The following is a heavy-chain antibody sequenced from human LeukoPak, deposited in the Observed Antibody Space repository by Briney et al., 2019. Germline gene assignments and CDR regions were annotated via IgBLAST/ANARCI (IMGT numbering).Heavy chain of an antibody. D-gene: IGHD6-6*01. Sequence: GGSLRLSCAASGFTLSNYWMHWVRQAPGKGLEWVSAVSGTGDSTYYADSVKGRFTISRDNSKNTLYLQVNSLKAEDTAVYYCAKDLASSSLTLGYYGMDVRGQGTTVTVSS. CDR3: AKDLASSSLTLGYYGMDV. V-gene: IGHV3-23*01. CDR1: GFTLSNYW. CDR2: VSGTGDST. J-gene: IGHJ6*02.